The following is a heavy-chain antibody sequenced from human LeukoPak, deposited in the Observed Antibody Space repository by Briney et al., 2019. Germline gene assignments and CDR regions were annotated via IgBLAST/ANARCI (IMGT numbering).Heavy chain of an antibody. D-gene: IGHD3-16*02. J-gene: IGHJ4*02. CDR1: GFTFDDYA. CDR2: ISWNSGSI. Sequence: GGSLRLSCAASGFTFDDYAMHWVRQAPGKGLEWVSGISWNSGSIGYADSVKGRFTISRDNAKNSLYLQMNSLRAEDTAVYYCAREPYLGELSLFFDYWGQGTLVTVSS. CDR3: AREPYLGELSLFFDY. V-gene: IGHV3-9*01.